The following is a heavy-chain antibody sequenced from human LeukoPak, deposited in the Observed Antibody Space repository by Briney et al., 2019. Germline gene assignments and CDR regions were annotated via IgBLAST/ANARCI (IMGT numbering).Heavy chain of an antibody. Sequence: ASVKVSCKASGYTFTNYGISWVRQAPGQGLEWMGWISAYNGDTNYAQNLQGRVTLTTDTSTSTAYMELRSLRPDDTAVYYCARDLPYGSSDRTPLDYWGQGTLVTVSS. D-gene: IGHD6-6*01. J-gene: IGHJ4*02. CDR2: ISAYNGDT. V-gene: IGHV1-18*01. CDR1: GYTFTNYG. CDR3: ARDLPYGSSDRTPLDY.